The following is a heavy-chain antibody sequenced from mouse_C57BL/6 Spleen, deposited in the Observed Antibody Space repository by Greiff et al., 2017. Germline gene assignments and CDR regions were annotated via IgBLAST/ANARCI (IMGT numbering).Heavy chain of an antibody. D-gene: IGHD2-4*01. J-gene: IGHJ4*01. CDR3: ARADYDVGDAMDY. V-gene: IGHV1-82*01. Sequence: VQLKQSGPELVKPGASVKISCKASGYAFSSSWMNWVKQRPGKGLEWIGRIYPGDGDTNYNGKFKGKATLTADKSSSTAYMQLSSLTSEDSAVYFCARADYDVGDAMDYWGQGTSVTVSS. CDR2: IYPGDGDT. CDR1: GYAFSSSW.